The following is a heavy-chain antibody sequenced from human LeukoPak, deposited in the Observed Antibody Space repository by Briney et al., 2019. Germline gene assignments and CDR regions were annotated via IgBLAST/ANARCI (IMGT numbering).Heavy chain of an antibody. CDR1: GGSISSSSSSSSYY. D-gene: IGHD6-6*01. CDR2: RYYSGST. Sequence: SETLSLTCFVSGGSISSSSSSSSYYWGWIRQPPGKGLEWIGSRYYSGSTYYNPSLKSRVTISVDTSRNQFSLKLSSVTAADTAVYYCARLDSSSLGMDVWGQGTTVTVSS. V-gene: IGHV4-39*01. CDR3: ARLDSSSLGMDV. J-gene: IGHJ6*02.